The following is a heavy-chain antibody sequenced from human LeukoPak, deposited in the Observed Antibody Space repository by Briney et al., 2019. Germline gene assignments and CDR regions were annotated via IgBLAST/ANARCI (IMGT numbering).Heavy chain of an antibody. CDR2: IYSSGST. CDR3: AREGGGDYYDSSGYYTTTAFDY. V-gene: IGHV4-4*07. CDR1: GGSISSYY. D-gene: IGHD3-22*01. J-gene: IGHJ4*02. Sequence: SETLSLTCTVSGGSISSYYWSWIRQPAGKGLEWIGRIYSSGSTNYNPSLKSRVTMSVDTSKNQFSLKLSSVTAADTAVYYCAREGGGDYYDSSGYYTTTAFDYWGQGTLVTVSS.